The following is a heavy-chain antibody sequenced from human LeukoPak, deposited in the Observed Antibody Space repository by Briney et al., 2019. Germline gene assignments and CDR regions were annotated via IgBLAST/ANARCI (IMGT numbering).Heavy chain of an antibody. CDR1: GGSTSSYY. CDR2: MYYSGST. J-gene: IGHJ4*02. CDR3: ARISGSYFDY. V-gene: IGHV4-59*01. Sequence: PSETLSLTCTVSGGSTSSYYWSWIRQPPGKGLEWIGYMYYSGSTNYNPSLKSRVTISVDTPKNQFSLKLSSVTAADTAVYYCARISGSYFDYWGQGTLVTVSS. D-gene: IGHD1-26*01.